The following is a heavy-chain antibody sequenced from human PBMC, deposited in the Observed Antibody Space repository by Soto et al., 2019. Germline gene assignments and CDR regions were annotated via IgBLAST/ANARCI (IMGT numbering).Heavy chain of an antibody. V-gene: IGHV4-34*01. CDR1: GGSFSGYY. Sequence: PSETLSLTCAVYGGSFSGYYWSWIRQPPGKGLEWIVEINNSGSTNYNPSLKSRVTISVDTSKNQFSLKLSSVNAADTAVYYCARGTLLLRYFDWLLFTDAFHXFGQGTIVTGS. D-gene: IGHD3-9*01. CDR2: INNSGST. J-gene: IGHJ3*02. CDR3: ARGTLLLRYFDWLLFTDAFHX.